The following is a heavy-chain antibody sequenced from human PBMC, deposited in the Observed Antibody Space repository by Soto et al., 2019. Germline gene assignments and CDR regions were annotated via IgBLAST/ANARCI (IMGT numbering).Heavy chain of an antibody. J-gene: IGHJ4*02. CDR2: ISSSSSTI. D-gene: IGHD6-13*01. Sequence: EVQLVESGGGLVQPGGSLRLSCAASGFTFSSYSMNWVRQAPGKGLEWVSYISSSSSTIYYADSVKGRFTISRDNAKNSLYLQMNSLRDEDTAVYYCARDPIAAAGTEDYFDYWGRGTLVTVSS. CDR3: ARDPIAAAGTEDYFDY. V-gene: IGHV3-48*02. CDR1: GFTFSSYS.